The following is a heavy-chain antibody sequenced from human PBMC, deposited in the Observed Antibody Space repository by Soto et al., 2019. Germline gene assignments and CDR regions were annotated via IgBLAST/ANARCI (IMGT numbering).Heavy chain of an antibody. Sequence: GGSLRLSCAASGFTFYNDAMNWVRQAPGKGLEWVATISGTGGSTYYADSVKGRFTISRDNSKNTLYLQMNSLRVEDTAVYYCAKDRLGGNFDYWGQGTQVTVXS. CDR2: ISGTGGST. CDR3: AKDRLGGNFDY. V-gene: IGHV3-23*01. J-gene: IGHJ4*02. CDR1: GFTFYNDA.